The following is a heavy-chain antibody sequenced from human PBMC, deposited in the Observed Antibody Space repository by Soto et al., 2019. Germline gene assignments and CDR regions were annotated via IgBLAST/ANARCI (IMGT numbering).Heavy chain of an antibody. V-gene: IGHV3-21*01. D-gene: IGHD1-7*01. CDR2: ISSSSSYI. J-gene: IGHJ6*02. CDR3: ARDSYNWNYGVDYYYGMDV. Sequence: EVQLVESGGGLVKPGGSLRLSCAASGFTFSSYSMNWVRQAPGKGLEWVSSISSSSSYIYYADSVKGRFTISRDNAKNSLYLQMNSLRAEDTAVYYCARDSYNWNYGVDYYYGMDVWGQGTTVTVSS. CDR1: GFTFSSYS.